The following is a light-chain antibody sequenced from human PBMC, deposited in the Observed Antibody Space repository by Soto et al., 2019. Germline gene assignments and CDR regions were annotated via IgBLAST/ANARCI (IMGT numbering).Light chain of an antibody. Sequence: EIVMTQSPLSLPVTPGEPASLSCKSSQSLLHRTGDDYLDWYLQKPGQSPQLLIYMGSSRASGVPGRFSGSGSGTDFTLKISRVEAEDVGVYFCMQSLQTPRTFGQGTKLEIK. J-gene: IGKJ2*01. CDR1: QSLLHRTGDDY. V-gene: IGKV2-28*01. CDR2: MGS. CDR3: MQSLQTPRT.